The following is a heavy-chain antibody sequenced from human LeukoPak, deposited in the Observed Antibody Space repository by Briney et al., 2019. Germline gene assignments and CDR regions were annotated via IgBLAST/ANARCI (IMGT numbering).Heavy chain of an antibody. CDR2: ISASGSRT. J-gene: IGHJ3*02. Sequence: GGSLRLSCAASRFSFSSYAMAWVRQAQGEGLEWVSSISASGSRTYYADSVKGRFTISRDNSKKMIYLQVNSLRVEDTAVYYCAKGKVNHDGAFDIWGLGTMVIVS. D-gene: IGHD3-16*01. V-gene: IGHV3-23*01. CDR3: AKGKVNHDGAFDI. CDR1: RFSFSSYA.